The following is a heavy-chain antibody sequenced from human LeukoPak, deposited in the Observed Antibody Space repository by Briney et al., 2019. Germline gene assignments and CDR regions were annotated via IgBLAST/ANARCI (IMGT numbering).Heavy chain of an antibody. CDR3: VRDHYYSFDY. CDR1: GFTSSSYS. CDR2: ISSSSSAI. Sequence: GGSLRLSCAASGFTSSSYSMNWVRQAPGKGLEWISYISSSSSAIYYADSVKGRSTISRDNAKNSLYLQMNSLRDEDTAVYYCVRDHYYSFDYWGQGTLVTVSS. V-gene: IGHV3-48*02. D-gene: IGHD2/OR15-2a*01. J-gene: IGHJ4*02.